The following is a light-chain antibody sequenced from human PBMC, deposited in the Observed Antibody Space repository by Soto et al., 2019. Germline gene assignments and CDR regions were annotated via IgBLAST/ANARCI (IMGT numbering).Light chain of an antibody. J-gene: IGLJ1*01. CDR1: RSDIGDSNF. CDR2: QVN. V-gene: IGLV2-14*01. Sequence: QSALTQPASVSGSPGQSVTISCTGPRSDIGDSNFISWYQHSPGKAPRLLIYQVNNRPSGVSGPFSGSKAGNTASLTISGLLDDDEADYFCASFRSGTILVFGSGTKVTVL. CDR3: ASFRSGTILV.